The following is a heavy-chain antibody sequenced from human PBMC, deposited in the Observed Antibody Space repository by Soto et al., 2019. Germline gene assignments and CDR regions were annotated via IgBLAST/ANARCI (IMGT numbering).Heavy chain of an antibody. CDR3: ARETYDYIWGSYRDYYFDY. D-gene: IGHD3-16*02. Sequence: QVQLVESGGGLVKPGGSLRLSCAASGFTFSDYYMSWIRQAPGKGLEWVSYISGSVSTIYYADSVKGRFTISRDNAKNSLERQMNSLRAEDTAVYYCARETYDYIWGSYRDYYFDYWGQGTLVTVSS. CDR1: GFTFSDYY. J-gene: IGHJ4*02. CDR2: ISGSVSTI. V-gene: IGHV3-11*01.